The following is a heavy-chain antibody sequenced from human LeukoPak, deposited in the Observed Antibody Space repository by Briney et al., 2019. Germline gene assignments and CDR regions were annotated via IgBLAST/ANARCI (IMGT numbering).Heavy chain of an antibody. CDR2: ISGDGGST. CDR1: GFTFHDYA. V-gene: IGHV3-43*02. Sequence: AGGSLRLSCAASGFTFHDYAIHWVRHVPGKGLEWVSLISGDGGSTYYAGSVKGRFTISRDNSKNSLYLQMNSLRTEDTALYYCAKATTSAGWDWFDPWGQGTLVTVSS. CDR3: AKATTSAGWDWFDP. J-gene: IGHJ5*02. D-gene: IGHD1-1*01.